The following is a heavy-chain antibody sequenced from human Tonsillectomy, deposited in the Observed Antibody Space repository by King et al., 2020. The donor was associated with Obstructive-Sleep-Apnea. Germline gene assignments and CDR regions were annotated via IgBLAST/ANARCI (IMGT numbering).Heavy chain of an antibody. J-gene: IGHJ5*02. V-gene: IGHV3-11*01. Sequence: VQLVESGGGLVKPGGSLRLSCAASGFTFSDYYMSWIRQAPGKGLEWGSYISSSGSTIYYADSVKGRFTISRDNAKNSLYLQMNSLRAEDTAVYYCARASRIAAAGKTHGWFDPWGQGTLVTVSS. CDR1: GFTFSDYY. CDR2: ISSSGSTI. CDR3: ARASRIAAAGKTHGWFDP. D-gene: IGHD6-13*01.